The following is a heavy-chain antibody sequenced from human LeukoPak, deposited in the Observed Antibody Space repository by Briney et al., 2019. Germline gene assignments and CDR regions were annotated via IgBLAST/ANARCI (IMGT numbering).Heavy chain of an antibody. CDR3: AGGPYSGYDPGVYYYGMDV. D-gene: IGHD5-12*01. CDR2: IIPIFGTA. V-gene: IGHV1-69*13. CDR1: GGTFSSHA. J-gene: IGHJ6*02. Sequence: SVKVSCKASGGTFSSHAISWVRQAPGQGLEWMGGIIPIFGTANYAQKFQGRVTITADESTSTAYMELSSLRSEDTAVYYCAGGPYSGYDPGVYYYGMDVWGQGTTVTVSS.